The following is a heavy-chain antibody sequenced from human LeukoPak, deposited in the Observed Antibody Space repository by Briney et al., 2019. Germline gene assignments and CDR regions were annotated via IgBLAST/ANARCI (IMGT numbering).Heavy chain of an antibody. CDR3: ARSIPLWKDLRRDWFDP. J-gene: IGHJ5*02. V-gene: IGHV1-24*01. Sequence: GASVKVSCKVSGYTLTELSMHWVRQAPGKGLEWMGGFDPEDGETIYAQKFQGRVTMTEDTSTDTAYMELSSLRSEDTAVYYCARSIPLWKDLRRDWFDPWGQGTLVIVSS. CDR1: GYTLTELS. CDR2: FDPEDGET. D-gene: IGHD2-21*01.